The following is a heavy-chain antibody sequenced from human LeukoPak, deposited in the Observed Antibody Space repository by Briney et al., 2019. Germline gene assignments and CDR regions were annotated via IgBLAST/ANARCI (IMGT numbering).Heavy chain of an antibody. V-gene: IGHV4-59*08. Sequence: SETLSLTCTVSGGSISSYYWSWIRQPPGKGLEWIGYIYYSGSTNYNPSLKSRVTISVDTSKNQFFLKLSSVTAADTAVYYCARHRRTYYDILTGYYKPYFDYWGQGTLVTVSS. CDR2: IYYSGST. CDR3: ARHRRTYYDILTGYYKPYFDY. CDR1: GGSISSYY. D-gene: IGHD3-9*01. J-gene: IGHJ4*02.